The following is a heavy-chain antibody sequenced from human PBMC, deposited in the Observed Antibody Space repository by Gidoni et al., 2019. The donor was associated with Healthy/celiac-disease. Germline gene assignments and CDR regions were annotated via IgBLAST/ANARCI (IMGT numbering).Heavy chain of an antibody. CDR3: AKAAGNLAAILDV. D-gene: IGHD3-3*01. CDR2: ISYDGSNN. V-gene: IGHV3-30*18. J-gene: IGHJ6*02. Sequence: HWVRQAPGKGLEWVAVISYDGSNNYYADAVKGRFTIARDNSKNTLYLQMNSLRAEDTAVYYGAKAAGNLAAILDVWGHGTTVTVSS.